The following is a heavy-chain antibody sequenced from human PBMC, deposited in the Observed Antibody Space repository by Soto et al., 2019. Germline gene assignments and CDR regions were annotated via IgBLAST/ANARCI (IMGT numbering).Heavy chain of an antibody. CDR1: GYTFTSYD. V-gene: IGHV1-8*01. CDR3: AGEGYCSGGSCYYYFDY. D-gene: IGHD2-15*01. J-gene: IGHJ4*02. CDR2: MNPNSGNT. Sequence: ASVKVSCKASGYTFTSYDINWVRQATGQGLEWMGWMNPNSGNTGYAQKFQGRVTMTRNTSISTAYMELSSLRSEDTAVYYCAGEGYCSGGSCYYYFDYWGQGTLVTVSS.